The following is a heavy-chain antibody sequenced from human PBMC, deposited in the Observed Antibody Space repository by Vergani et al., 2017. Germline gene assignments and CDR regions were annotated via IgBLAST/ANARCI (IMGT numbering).Heavy chain of an antibody. CDR1: GGSISSGGYY. CDR3: ARGTHYDYIWGSDRQGYYFDY. CDR2: IYYSGST. J-gene: IGHJ4*02. D-gene: IGHD3-16*02. V-gene: IGHV4-31*03. Sequence: QVQLQESGPGLVKPSQTLSLTCTVSGGSISSGGYYWSWIRQHPGKGLEWIGYIYYSGSTYYNPSLKSRVTISVDTSKNQFSLKLSSVTAADTAVYYCARGTHYDYIWGSDRQGYYFDYWGQGTLVTVSS.